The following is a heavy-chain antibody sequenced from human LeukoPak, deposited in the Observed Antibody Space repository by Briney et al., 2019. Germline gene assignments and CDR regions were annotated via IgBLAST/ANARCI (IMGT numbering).Heavy chain of an antibody. CDR1: GGSISSGGYY. D-gene: IGHD3-22*01. V-gene: IGHV4-30-2*01. CDR2: IYHSGST. Sequence: PSQTLSLTCTVSGGSISSGGYYWSWIRQPPGKGLEWIGYIYHSGSTYYNPSLKSRVTISVDTSKNQFSLKLNSVTAADTAVYYCARDQWFQTDAWGQGTLVTVSS. J-gene: IGHJ5*02. CDR3: ARDQWFQTDA.